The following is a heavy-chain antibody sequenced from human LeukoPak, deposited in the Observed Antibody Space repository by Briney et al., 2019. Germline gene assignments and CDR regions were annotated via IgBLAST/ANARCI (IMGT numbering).Heavy chain of an antibody. Sequence: SETLSLTCTVSGGPISSYYWSWIRQPPGKGLEWVGYIYYSGSTNYNPSLKSRVTISVDTSKNQFLLQLSTVTAADTAVYYCGGIGSSGYYYGVHYFDYWGQGTLVTVSS. D-gene: IGHD3-22*01. V-gene: IGHV4-59*01. J-gene: IGHJ4*02. CDR1: GGPISSYY. CDR2: IYYSGST. CDR3: GGIGSSGYYYGVHYFDY.